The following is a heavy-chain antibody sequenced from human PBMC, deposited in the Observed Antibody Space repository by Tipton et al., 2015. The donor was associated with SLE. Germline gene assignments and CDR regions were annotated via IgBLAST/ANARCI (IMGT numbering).Heavy chain of an antibody. CDR2: IYSSGST. CDR1: GGSINSDDYY. CDR3: ARGDYRNYYHYYMDV. Sequence: TLSLTCTVSGGSINSDDYYWSWIRQPARKGLEWIGRIYSSGSTKYNPSLKSRVTISVDTSKNQFSLKLSSVTAADTAVYYCARGDYRNYYHYYMDVWGKGTTVTVSS. D-gene: IGHD4-11*01. J-gene: IGHJ6*03. V-gene: IGHV4-61*02.